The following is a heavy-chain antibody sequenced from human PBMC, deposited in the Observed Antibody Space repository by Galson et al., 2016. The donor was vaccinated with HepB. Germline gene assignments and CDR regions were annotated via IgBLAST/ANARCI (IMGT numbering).Heavy chain of an antibody. J-gene: IGHJ3*02. CDR2: ISSSSSYI. Sequence: SLRLSCAASGFTLSSYTMNWVRQAPGKGLEWVSSISSSSSYIYYADSVEGRFTISRDNAKNSLYLQMDSLRAEDTAVYYCAREREIAVGALVFDIWGQGTRVTVSS. CDR1: GFTLSSYT. D-gene: IGHD6-19*01. CDR3: AREREIAVGALVFDI. V-gene: IGHV3-21*01.